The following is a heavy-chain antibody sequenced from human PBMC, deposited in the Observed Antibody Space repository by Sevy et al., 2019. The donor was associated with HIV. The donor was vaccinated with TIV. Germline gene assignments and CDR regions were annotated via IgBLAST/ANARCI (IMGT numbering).Heavy chain of an antibody. J-gene: IGHJ4*02. V-gene: IGHV1-18*01. D-gene: IGHD1-26*01. CDR3: ARESWSGSRPLPFDY. CDR2: ISAYNGNT. CDR1: GYTFTSYG. Sequence: ASVKVSCKASGYTFTSYGISWVRQAPGQGLEWMGWISAYNGNTNYAQKLQGRVTMTTDTSTSTAYMELRSLRSDDTAVYYCARESWSGSRPLPFDYWGQGTLVTVSS.